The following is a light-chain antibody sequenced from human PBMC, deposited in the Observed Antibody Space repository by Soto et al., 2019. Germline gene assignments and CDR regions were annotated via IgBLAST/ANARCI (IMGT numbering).Light chain of an antibody. J-gene: IGKJ1*01. CDR1: QSVSTN. CDR3: QQYNNWPPWT. CDR2: CAS. V-gene: IGKV3-15*01. Sequence: RVMTQSPATLSLSPGERATLSCRASQSVSTNVAWYQQKPGQAPRLLIYCASTRATDIPARFSGSGSGTDFTLTISSLQSEDFAVYYCQQYNNWPPWTFGQGTKVDIK.